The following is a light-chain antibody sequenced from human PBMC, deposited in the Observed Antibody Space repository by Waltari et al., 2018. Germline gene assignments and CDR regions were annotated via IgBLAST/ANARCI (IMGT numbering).Light chain of an antibody. V-gene: IGKV1-16*01. J-gene: IGKJ1*01. CDR1: QGISNY. CDR2: AAS. CDR3: EQYNSYPCT. Sequence: DIQMTQTPLSLSVSVGERATITCRASQGISNYFAWFQQKPGKAPKSLLYAASSLQSGVPSRFSGSGAGTDFTLTISRLQAEDVATYYCEQYNSYPCTFGQGTKVEIK.